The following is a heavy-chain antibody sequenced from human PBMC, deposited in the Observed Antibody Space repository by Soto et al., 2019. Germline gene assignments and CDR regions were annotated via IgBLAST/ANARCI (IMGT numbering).Heavy chain of an antibody. CDR1: GGSISGYY. J-gene: IGHJ4*02. V-gene: IGHV4-59*01. CDR3: ARDGAARLDY. Sequence: QMHLQESGPGLVKPSETLSLTCTVSGGSISGYYWTWIRQPPGKGLEWIGYMYYSGSTNYNPSLRSRVTISVDTSKSQFSLKLSSVTAADTAVYYCARDGAARLDYWGQGTLVTVSS. D-gene: IGHD6-6*01. CDR2: MYYSGST.